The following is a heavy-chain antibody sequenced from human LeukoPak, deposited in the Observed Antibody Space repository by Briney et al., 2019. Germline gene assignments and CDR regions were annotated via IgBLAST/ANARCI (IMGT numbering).Heavy chain of an antibody. J-gene: IGHJ4*02. Sequence: SETLSLTCTVSGGSISSYYWTWIRQPAGKGPEWIGRIHTSGSTNYNPSLKSRVNMSVDTSKNQFSLKLSSVTAADTAVYYCARGDPNPFDYWGQGTLVTVSS. CDR3: ARGDPNPFDY. CDR2: IHTSGST. V-gene: IGHV4-4*07. CDR1: GGSISSYY.